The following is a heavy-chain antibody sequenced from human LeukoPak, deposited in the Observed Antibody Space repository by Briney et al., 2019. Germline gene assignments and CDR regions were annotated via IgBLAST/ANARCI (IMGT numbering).Heavy chain of an antibody. V-gene: IGHV4-38-2*02. J-gene: IGHJ4*02. D-gene: IGHD5-24*01. CDR1: GYSISSGYY. CDR3: ARGRWL. CDR2: IYHSGST. Sequence: SETLSLTCTVSGYSISSGYYWGWVRQPPGKGLEWIGSIYHSGSTYYNPSLKSRVTISVDTSKNQFSLKLSSVTAADTAVYYCARGRWLWGQGTLVTVSS.